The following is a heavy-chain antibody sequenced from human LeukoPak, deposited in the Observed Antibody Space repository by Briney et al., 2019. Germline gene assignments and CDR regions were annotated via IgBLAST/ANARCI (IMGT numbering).Heavy chain of an antibody. CDR2: IYSGGIT. V-gene: IGHV3-53*01. J-gene: IGHJ4*02. CDR3: AKADRGWGVITKD. D-gene: IGHD3-10*01. CDR1: GFTVGSNY. Sequence: PGGSLRLSCAASGFTVGSNYLSWVRQAPGKGLEWVSIIYSGGITFYADSVKGRFTISRHNSKKTLYLQMNSLRAEDTAVYYCAKADRGWGVITKDWGQGTLVTVSS.